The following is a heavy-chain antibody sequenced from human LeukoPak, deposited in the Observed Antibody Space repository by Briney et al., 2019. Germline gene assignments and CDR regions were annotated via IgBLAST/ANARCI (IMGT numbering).Heavy chain of an antibody. D-gene: IGHD6-6*01. Sequence: SETLSLTCTVSGGSISSGGYYWSWIRQPPGKGLEWIGNIYYTGSTYYNPSLKSRVTLSVDTSKNQFSLNLESVTAADTAVYYCARRSTGSSLRDPRGQGTLVTVSS. CDR3: ARRSTGSSLRDP. CDR2: IYYTGST. V-gene: IGHV4-39*01. J-gene: IGHJ5*02. CDR1: GGSISSGGYY.